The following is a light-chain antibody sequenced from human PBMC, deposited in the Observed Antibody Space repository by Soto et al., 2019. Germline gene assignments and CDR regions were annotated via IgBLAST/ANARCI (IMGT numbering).Light chain of an antibody. CDR3: QQYNSHSAST. CDR2: DAS. Sequence: DIQMIPSPSTLSASVGDRVTITCRASQSISSWLACYQQKPGKGPKLLIYDASSLESGVPSRFSGSGSGTEFTLTISSLQPDDFATFYCQQYNSHSASTFAQGTKVDIK. J-gene: IGKJ1*01. CDR1: QSISSW. V-gene: IGKV1-5*01.